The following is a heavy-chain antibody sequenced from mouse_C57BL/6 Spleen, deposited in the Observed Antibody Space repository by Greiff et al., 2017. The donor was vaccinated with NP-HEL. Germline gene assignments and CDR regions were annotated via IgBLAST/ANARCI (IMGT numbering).Heavy chain of an antibody. D-gene: IGHD1-1*01. CDR2: ISYDGSN. Sequence: EVQLVESGPGLVKPSQSLSLTCSVTGYSITSGYYWNWIRQFPGNKLEWMGYISYDGSNNYNPSLKNRISITRDTSKNQFFLKLNSVTTEDTATYYCARDPRSYGAMDYWGQGTSVTVSS. CDR3: ARDPRSYGAMDY. J-gene: IGHJ4*01. CDR1: GYSITSGYY. V-gene: IGHV3-6*01.